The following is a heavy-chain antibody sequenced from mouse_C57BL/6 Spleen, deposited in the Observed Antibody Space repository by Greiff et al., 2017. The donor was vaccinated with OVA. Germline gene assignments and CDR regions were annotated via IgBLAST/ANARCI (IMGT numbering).Heavy chain of an antibody. D-gene: IGHD1-1*01. Sequence: QVQLQQPGAELLKPGASVKLSCKASGYTFTSYWMHWVKQRPGQGLEWIGMIHPNSGSTNYNEKFKSKATLTVDKSSSTAYMQLSSLTSEDSAVYYCARPTVDYFDYWGQGTTLTVSS. V-gene: IGHV1-64*01. CDR1: GYTFTSYW. CDR2: IHPNSGST. J-gene: IGHJ2*01. CDR3: ARPTVDYFDY.